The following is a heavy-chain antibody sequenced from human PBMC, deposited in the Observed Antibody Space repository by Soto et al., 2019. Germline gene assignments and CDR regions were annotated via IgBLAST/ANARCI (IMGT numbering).Heavy chain of an antibody. CDR3: AREDTYGSSWYGGGWFDP. CDR2: INPNSGGT. CDR1: GYTFTGYY. D-gene: IGHD6-13*01. J-gene: IGHJ5*02. Sequence: QVQLVQSGAEVKKPGASVKVSCKASGYTFTGYYMHWVRQAPGQGLEWMGWINPNSGGTNYAQKFQGRVTMTRDTSISTANMELSRLRSDDTAVYYCAREDTYGSSWYGGGWFDPWGQGTLVTVSS. V-gene: IGHV1-2*02.